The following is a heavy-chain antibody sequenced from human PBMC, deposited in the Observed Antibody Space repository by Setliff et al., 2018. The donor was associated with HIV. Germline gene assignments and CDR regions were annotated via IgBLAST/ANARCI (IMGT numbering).Heavy chain of an antibody. CDR1: GYSLTELP. CDR3: TTGVRVFRYTSGWTPYSFFDS. CDR2: FDPEDGET. V-gene: IGHV1-24*01. Sequence: ASVKVSCNVSGYSLTELPMHWVRQAPGKGLEWMGGFDPEDGETIHAQNFQGRVTMTEDTSTDTAYLELSGLRSEDTAVYYCTTGVRVFRYTSGWTPYSFFDSWGQGTLVTVSS. J-gene: IGHJ4*02. D-gene: IGHD6-25*01.